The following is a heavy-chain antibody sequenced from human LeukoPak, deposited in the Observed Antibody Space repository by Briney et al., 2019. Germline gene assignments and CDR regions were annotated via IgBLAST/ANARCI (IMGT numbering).Heavy chain of an antibody. J-gene: IGHJ4*02. Sequence: GGSLRLSCAASGFTFRNYAMNWVRQAPGKGLEWVSAISGSGGSTYYADSVKGRFTISRDNSKNTLYLQMNSLRAEDTAVYYCAKSPYGDYDFDYWGQGTLVTVSS. CDR2: ISGSGGST. D-gene: IGHD4-17*01. V-gene: IGHV3-23*01. CDR3: AKSPYGDYDFDY. CDR1: GFTFRNYA.